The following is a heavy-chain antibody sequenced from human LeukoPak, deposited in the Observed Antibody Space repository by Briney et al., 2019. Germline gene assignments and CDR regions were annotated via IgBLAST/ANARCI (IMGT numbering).Heavy chain of an antibody. D-gene: IGHD3-10*01. CDR3: AKDLYNYYGSGSSFNF. CDR2: IGYDGGNK. V-gene: IGHV3-30*02. CDR1: GFTFSSYA. J-gene: IGHJ4*02. Sequence: PGGSLRLSCAASGFTFSSYAMSWVRQAPGKGLEWAAFIGYDGGNKYYADSVKGRFTISRDNSKNTLYLQMNSLRAEDTAVYYCAKDLYNYYGSGSSFNFWGQGTLVTVSS.